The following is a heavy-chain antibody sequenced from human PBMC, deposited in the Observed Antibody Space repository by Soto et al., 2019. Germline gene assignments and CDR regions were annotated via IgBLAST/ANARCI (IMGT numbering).Heavy chain of an antibody. D-gene: IGHD3-16*01. CDR1: GYTFPSYG. J-gene: IGHJ4*02. Sequence: QVQLVQSGAEVKKPAASVKVSCKASGYTFPSYGISWVRQATGQGLDWMGWISAYNGNTKYAQKLQGRVTMTTDTATSTAYMELRSLRSDDTAVYYCARDAGVSGELYYWGQGALGSVSS. CDR2: ISAYNGNT. CDR3: ARDAGVSGELYY. V-gene: IGHV1-18*01.